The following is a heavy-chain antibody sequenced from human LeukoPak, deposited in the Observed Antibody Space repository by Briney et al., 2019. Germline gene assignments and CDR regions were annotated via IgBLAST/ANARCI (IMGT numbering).Heavy chain of an antibody. Sequence: SETLSLTCTVAGGSISSSSYYWGWIRQPPGKGLEWLGSIYYSGSTYYNPSLKSRVAISVDTSKNQFSLKLSSVTAADTAVYYCARKYCSGGSCYNWFDPWGQGTLVTVSS. V-gene: IGHV4-39*07. CDR1: GGSISSSSYY. CDR3: ARKYCSGGSCYNWFDP. J-gene: IGHJ5*02. CDR2: IYYSGST. D-gene: IGHD2-15*01.